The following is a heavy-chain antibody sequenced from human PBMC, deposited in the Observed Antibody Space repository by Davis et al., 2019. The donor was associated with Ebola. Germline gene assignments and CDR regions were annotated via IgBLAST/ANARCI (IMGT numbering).Heavy chain of an antibody. CDR1: GYNFANYW. CDR3: PRHWPLRPVRPEHLDS. V-gene: IGHV5-51*01. D-gene: IGHD6-6*01. J-gene: IGHJ4*02. Sequence: GESLKISCKGSGYNFANYWITWVRQMPGKGLEWVGIIFPDDSDTRYSPSFQGQVTISVDKSISTAYLQWNSLKASDSAMYYCPRHWPLRPVRPEHLDSWGQGTLVTVSS. CDR2: IFPDDSDT.